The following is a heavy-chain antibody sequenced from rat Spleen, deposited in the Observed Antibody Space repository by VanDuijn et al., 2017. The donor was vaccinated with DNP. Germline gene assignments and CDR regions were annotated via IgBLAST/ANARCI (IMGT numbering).Heavy chain of an antibody. Sequence: EVQLVESGGGLVQPGRSLKLSCAAAGVTFGDFNMAWIRQVPGKGLEWVASITSSGGYTYYPDSVKGRFTISRDNAKNTLYLQMSSLRSEDTATYYCARGDYGYNRYAMDAWGQGTSVTVSS. CDR1: GVTFGDFN. V-gene: IGHV5-25*01. D-gene: IGHD1-9*01. J-gene: IGHJ4*01. CDR3: ARGDYGYNRYAMDA. CDR2: ITSSGGYT.